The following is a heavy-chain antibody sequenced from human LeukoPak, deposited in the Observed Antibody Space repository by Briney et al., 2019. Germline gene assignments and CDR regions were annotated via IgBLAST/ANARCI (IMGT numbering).Heavy chain of an antibody. V-gene: IGHV1-2*02. J-gene: IGHJ4*02. CDR1: GYTFTGYY. D-gene: IGHD6-19*01. CDR3: ARRIAVAGVFDY. Sequence: ASVKVSCKASGYTFTGYYMHWVRQAPGQGLEWMGWINPNSGGTNYAQKFQGRVTMTRDTSISAAYMELSRLRSDDTAVYYCARRIAVAGVFDYWGQGTLVTVSS. CDR2: INPNSGGT.